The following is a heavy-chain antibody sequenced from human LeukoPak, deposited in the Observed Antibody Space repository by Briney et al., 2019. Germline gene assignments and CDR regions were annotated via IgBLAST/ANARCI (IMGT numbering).Heavy chain of an antibody. D-gene: IGHD3-16*01. J-gene: IGHJ2*01. CDR2: IYYSGST. V-gene: IGHV4-30-4*01. CDR1: DGSISSGDYY. Sequence: SETLSLTCTVSDGSISSGDYYWNWIRQPPGKGLEWIGHIYYSGSTYYNPSLKSRVTFSLDTSKNQFSLKLSSVTAADTAVYHCARGWGTPWFFDLWGRGTLVTVSS. CDR3: ARGWGTPWFFDL.